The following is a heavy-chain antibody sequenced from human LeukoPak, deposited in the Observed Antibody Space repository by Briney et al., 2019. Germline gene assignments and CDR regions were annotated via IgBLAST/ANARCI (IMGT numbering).Heavy chain of an antibody. CDR3: ARNKEGKSLDY. CDR2: INPNSGGT. CDR1: GGTFSSYA. Sequence: ASVKVSCKASGGTFSSYAISWVRQAPGQGLEWMGWINPNSGGTNYAQKFQGRVTMTRDTSISTAYMELSRLRFDDTAVYYCARNKEGKSLDYWGQGTLVTVSS. J-gene: IGHJ4*02. V-gene: IGHV1-2*02.